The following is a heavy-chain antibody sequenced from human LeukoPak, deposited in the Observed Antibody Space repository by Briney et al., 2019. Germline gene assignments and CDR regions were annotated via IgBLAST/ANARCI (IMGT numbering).Heavy chain of an antibody. CDR1: GLSFSTYS. Sequence: GGSLRLSCGASGLSFSTYSMTWVRQAPGKGLEWVSSIISTGTSIYYADSVKGRFTISRDNAKNSLYLQMNNLRADDTAVYYCAAGKYSSGWYVHWGQGTLVTVSS. J-gene: IGHJ5*02. V-gene: IGHV3-21*01. CDR2: IISTGTSI. CDR3: AAGKYSSGWYVH. D-gene: IGHD6-19*01.